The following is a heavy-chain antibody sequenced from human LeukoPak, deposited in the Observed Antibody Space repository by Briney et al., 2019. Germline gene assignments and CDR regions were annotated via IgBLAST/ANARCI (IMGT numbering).Heavy chain of an antibody. CDR2: IYYSGST. V-gene: IGHV4-59*12. CDR1: GGSISSYY. D-gene: IGHD2-15*01. J-gene: IGHJ4*02. CDR3: ARGVGYCSGSSCFLPYFDH. Sequence: SETLSLTCTVSGGSISSYYWSWIRQPPGKGLEWIGYIYYSGSTNYNPSLKSRVTISVDTSKNQFSLRLSSVTAADTAVYYCARGVGYCSGSSCFLPYFDHWGQGTLVTVSS.